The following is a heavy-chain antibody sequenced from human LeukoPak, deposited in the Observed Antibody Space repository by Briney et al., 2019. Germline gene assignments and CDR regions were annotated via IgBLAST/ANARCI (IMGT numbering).Heavy chain of an antibody. CDR3: ARAPTWGYDY. J-gene: IGHJ4*02. CDR2: INPNSGGT. D-gene: IGHD7-27*01. V-gene: IGHV1-2*02. CDR1: GYTFTAYY. Sequence: ASVKVSCKASGYTFTAYYFHWVRQAPGQGLEWMGWINPNSGGTNYEQKFQGRVTMTRDTSISTAYMELSSLRSDDTALYYCARAPTWGYDYWGQGTLSPSPQ.